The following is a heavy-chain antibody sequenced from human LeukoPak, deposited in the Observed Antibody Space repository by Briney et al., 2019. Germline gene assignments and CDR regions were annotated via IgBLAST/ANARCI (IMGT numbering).Heavy chain of an antibody. CDR1: SGSISSYY. V-gene: IGHV4-59*01. CDR2: IYYSGST. J-gene: IGHJ4*02. Sequence: SETLSLTCTVSSGSISSYYWSWVRQPPGKGLEWIGYIYYSGSTNYNPSLKSRVTISVDTSKNQFSLKLSSVTAADTAVYYCASLVHRSGYPFDYWGQGTLVTVSS. D-gene: IGHD3-22*01. CDR3: ASLVHRSGYPFDY.